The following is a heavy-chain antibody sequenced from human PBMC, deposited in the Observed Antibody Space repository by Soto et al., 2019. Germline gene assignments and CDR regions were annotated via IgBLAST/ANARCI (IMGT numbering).Heavy chain of an antibody. CDR3: AGGSGSYYYTDV. CDR2: IYYGGST. D-gene: IGHD3-10*01. V-gene: IGHV4-31*03. J-gene: IGHJ6*04. Sequence: SETLSLTCTVSGGSISSGGYYWSWIRQHPGKGLEWIGYIYYGGSTYYNPSLKSRVTISVDTSKNQFSLKLSSVTAADTAVYYCAGGSGSYYYTDVWGKGTTVTVSS. CDR1: GGSISSGGYY.